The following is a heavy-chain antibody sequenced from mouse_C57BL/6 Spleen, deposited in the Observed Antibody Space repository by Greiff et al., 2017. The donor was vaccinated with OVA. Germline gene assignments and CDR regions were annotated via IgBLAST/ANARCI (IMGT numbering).Heavy chain of an antibody. CDR1: GFTFSSYA. D-gene: IGHD1-1*01. CDR2: ISDGGSYT. CDR3: ARDRIITSGFAY. V-gene: IGHV5-4*01. J-gene: IGHJ3*01. Sequence: EVQLVESGGGLVKPGGSLKLSCAASGFTFSSYAMSWVRQTPEKRLEWVATISDGGSYTYYPDNVKGRFTISRDNAKNNLYLQMSHLKSEDTAMYYCARDRIITSGFAYWGQGTLVTVSA.